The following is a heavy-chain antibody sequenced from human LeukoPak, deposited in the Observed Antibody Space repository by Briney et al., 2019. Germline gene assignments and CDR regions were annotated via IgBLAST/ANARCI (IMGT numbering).Heavy chain of an antibody. J-gene: IGHJ6*02. Sequence: ASVKVSCKASGGTFSSYAISWVRQAPGQGLEWMGRIIPIRGIANYAQKFQDRVTMTRDTSTSTVYMELGSLRSEDTAVYYCARVGDFWSGYYDYYYYYGMDVWGQGTTVTVSS. V-gene: IGHV1-69*04. CDR2: IIPIRGIA. CDR3: ARVGDFWSGYYDYYYYYGMDV. CDR1: GGTFSSYA. D-gene: IGHD3-3*01.